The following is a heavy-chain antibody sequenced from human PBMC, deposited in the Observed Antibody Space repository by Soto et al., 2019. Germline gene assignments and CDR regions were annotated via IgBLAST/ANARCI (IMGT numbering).Heavy chain of an antibody. CDR1: GFTFNTHW. J-gene: IGHJ4*02. CDR2: IYFDGITT. D-gene: IGHD3-3*01. CDR3: AKAALRFLEWLSYFDY. Sequence: GFLRLSCTASGFTFNTHWMHWVRQAPGKGLVWVSRIYFDGITTNYADSVKGRLTVSRDNAKSTLYLQTNSLRAEDTAVYYCAKAALRFLEWLSYFDYWGQGALVTVSS. V-gene: IGHV3-74*01.